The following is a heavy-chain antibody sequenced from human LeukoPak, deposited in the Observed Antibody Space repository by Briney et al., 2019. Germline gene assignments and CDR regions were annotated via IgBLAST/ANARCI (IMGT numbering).Heavy chain of an antibody. V-gene: IGHV3-49*04. CDR3: TRGYYCSSTSCYKSPFDY. D-gene: IGHD2-2*01. J-gene: IGHJ4*02. CDR2: IRSKAYGGTT. CDR1: GFTFGDYA. Sequence: GGSLRLSCTASGFTFGDYAMSWVRQAPGQGLEWVGFIRSKAYGGTTDYAASVKGRFTISRDDSKSIAYLQMNSLKTEDTAVYYCTRGYYCSSTSCYKSPFDYWGQGTLVTVSS.